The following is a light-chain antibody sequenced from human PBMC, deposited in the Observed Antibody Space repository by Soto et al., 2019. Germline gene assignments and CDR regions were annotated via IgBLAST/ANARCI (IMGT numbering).Light chain of an antibody. V-gene: IGKV3-20*01. Sequence: EIVLTQSPGTLSLSPGERATLSSRAGQSVRNNYLAWYQQQPGQAPRLLIYGASNRPTGIPDRFSGSGSGTDFTLTISRLEPEDFAVYYCQQYGSSGTLGQGTKVDIK. CDR3: QQYGSSGT. CDR2: GAS. CDR1: QSVRNNY. J-gene: IGKJ1*01.